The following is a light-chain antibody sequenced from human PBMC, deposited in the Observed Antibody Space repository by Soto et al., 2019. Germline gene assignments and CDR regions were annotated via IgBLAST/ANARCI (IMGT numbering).Light chain of an antibody. CDR2: GAS. CDR1: QSVGNN. Sequence: EIVMTHSPATLSVSPGERGTLSCRASQSVGNNLAWYQQKPGQAPRLLIYGASTRATGIPARFSGSGSGTEFTLTISSLQSEDFAVYSCQQSDNWPPTFGQGTRLEIK. V-gene: IGKV3-15*01. CDR3: QQSDNWPPT. J-gene: IGKJ5*01.